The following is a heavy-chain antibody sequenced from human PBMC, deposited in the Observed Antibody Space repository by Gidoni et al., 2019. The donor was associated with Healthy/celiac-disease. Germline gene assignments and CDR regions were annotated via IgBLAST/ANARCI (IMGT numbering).Heavy chain of an antibody. D-gene: IGHD3-16*01. J-gene: IGHJ4*02. CDR3: ARDSRMI. Sequence: GLEWVAVISYDGSNKYYADSVKGRFTISRDNSKNTLYLQMNSLRAEDTAVYYCARDSRMIWGQGTLVTVSS. CDR2: ISYDGSNK. V-gene: IGHV3-30*03.